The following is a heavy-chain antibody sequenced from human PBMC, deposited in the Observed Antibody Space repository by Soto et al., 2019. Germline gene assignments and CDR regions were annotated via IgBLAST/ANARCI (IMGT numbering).Heavy chain of an antibody. CDR2: ISGSTGST. Sequence: EVQVLESGGGLVQPGGSLRLSCAASGFTFSNFAMSWVRHAPGKGLEWVSEISGSTGSTYYADSVKGRFTISRDNSKNTLHLQMNSLRAEDTAVYYCAKDTISYPYYLDVWGKGTTVTVSS. CDR1: GFTFSNFA. CDR3: AKDTISYPYYLDV. J-gene: IGHJ6*03. D-gene: IGHD2-2*01. V-gene: IGHV3-23*01.